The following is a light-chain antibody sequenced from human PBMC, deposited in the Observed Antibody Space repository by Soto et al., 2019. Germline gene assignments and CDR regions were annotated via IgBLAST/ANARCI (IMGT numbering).Light chain of an antibody. Sequence: EIVLTQSPGTLSLSPGERATPSCRASQSVSSSYLAWYQQNRGQAPRLLIYGASSRAPGIPDRFGGSGSGTDFTLTISRLEPEDFAVYYCQQYGSSRWTFGQGTKV. CDR3: QQYGSSRWT. J-gene: IGKJ1*01. V-gene: IGKV3-20*01. CDR1: QSVSSSY. CDR2: GAS.